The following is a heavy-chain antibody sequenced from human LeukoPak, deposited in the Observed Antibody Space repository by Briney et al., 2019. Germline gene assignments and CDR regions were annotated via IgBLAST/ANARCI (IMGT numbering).Heavy chain of an antibody. CDR3: AKASGSIVGATTDY. CDR2: IWYDGSNK. V-gene: IGHV3-33*03. D-gene: IGHD1-26*01. CDR1: GFTFSSYG. J-gene: IGHJ4*02. Sequence: GGSLRLSCAASGFTFSSYGMHWVRQAPGKGLEWVAVIWYDGSNKYYADSVKGRFTISRDNAKNSLYLQMNSLRAEDTALYYCAKASGSIVGATTDYWGQGTLVTVSS.